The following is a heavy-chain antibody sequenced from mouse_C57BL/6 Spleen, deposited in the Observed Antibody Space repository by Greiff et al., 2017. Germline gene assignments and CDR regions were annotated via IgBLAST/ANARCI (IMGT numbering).Heavy chain of an antibody. CDR2: ISGGGGNT. D-gene: IGHD2-12*01. Sequence: EVMLVESGGGLVKPGGSLKLSCAASGFTFSSYTMPWVSQTPGQRLEWVATISGGGGNTYYPDSVKGRFTISRDNAKNTLYLQMSSLRSEDTAVYYCARQNSLDYWGQGTTLTVSS. CDR3: ARQNSLDY. V-gene: IGHV5-9*01. J-gene: IGHJ2*01. CDR1: GFTFSSYT.